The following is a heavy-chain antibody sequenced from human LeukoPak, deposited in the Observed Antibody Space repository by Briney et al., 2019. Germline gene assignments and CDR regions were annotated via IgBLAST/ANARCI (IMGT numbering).Heavy chain of an antibody. CDR3: AGNYGDYVSPFDI. Sequence: GGSLRLSCAASGFTFSNYVMSWVRQAPGKGLEWVSAIRVDGGGTFYADSVKGRFTFSRDNSKNTLYLQMNSLRAEDTAVYYCAGNYGDYVSPFDIWGQGTMVTVSS. CDR2: IRVDGGGT. J-gene: IGHJ3*02. D-gene: IGHD4-17*01. CDR1: GFTFSNYV. V-gene: IGHV3-23*01.